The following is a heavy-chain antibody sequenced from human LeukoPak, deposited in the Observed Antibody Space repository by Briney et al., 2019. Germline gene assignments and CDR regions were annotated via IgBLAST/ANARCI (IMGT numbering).Heavy chain of an antibody. CDR1: GYTFTRYY. D-gene: IGHD2-2*01. CDR3: ARWVDCSSTSCSFIGFDP. V-gene: IGHV1-46*01. CDR2: INPSGGSA. J-gene: IGHJ5*02. Sequence: ASVKVSCKASGYTFTRYYMHWVRQAPGQGLEWMGIINPSGGSASYAQKFQGRVTMTRDTSTSTVYMELSSLRSEDTAVYYCARWVDCSSTSCSFIGFDPWGQGTLVTVSS.